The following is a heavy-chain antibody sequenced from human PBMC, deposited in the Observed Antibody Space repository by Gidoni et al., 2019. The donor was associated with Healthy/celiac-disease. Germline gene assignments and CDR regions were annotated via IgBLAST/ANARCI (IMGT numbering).Heavy chain of an antibody. CDR3: ARIRPSIAAAGWYGAFDI. Sequence: QVTLKESGPVLVKPTETLKLTCTVSGFSLSNARMGVSWIRQPPGKALEWLAHSFSNDEKSYSTSLKSTLTISKDTSKSPVVLTMTNMDPVDPSTYYCARIRPSIAAAGWYGAFDIWGQGTRVTVSS. CDR2: SFSNDEK. CDR1: GFSLSNARMG. D-gene: IGHD6-13*01. V-gene: IGHV2-26*01. J-gene: IGHJ3*02.